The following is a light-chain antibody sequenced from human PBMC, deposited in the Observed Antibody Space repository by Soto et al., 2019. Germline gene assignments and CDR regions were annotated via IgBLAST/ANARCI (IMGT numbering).Light chain of an antibody. CDR3: QVRDSSSDHYV. CDR1: DIASKS. J-gene: IGLJ1*01. CDR2: DDN. Sequence: SYELTQPPSVSVAPGQTARISCGGNDIASKSVHWSQQKPGQAPVLVVYDDNDRPSGIPERLSGSNSGDTATLTISRVEAGDEADYYCQVRDSSSDHYVFGSGTRSPS. V-gene: IGLV3-21*02.